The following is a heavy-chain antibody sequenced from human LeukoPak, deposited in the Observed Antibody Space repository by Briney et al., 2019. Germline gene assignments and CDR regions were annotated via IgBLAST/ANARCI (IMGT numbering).Heavy chain of an antibody. D-gene: IGHD6-13*01. V-gene: IGHV3-23*01. CDR2: ISGSAGDI. Sequence: GGSLRLSCVVSGLTFSRYPMTWVRQAPGKGLEWVSTISGSAGDIHYADSVKGRFTISRDNAKNTLYLQMNSLRVEDTAVYYCAKDQEGYDYWSQGTLVTVSS. CDR1: GLTFSRYP. CDR3: AKDQEGYDY. J-gene: IGHJ4*02.